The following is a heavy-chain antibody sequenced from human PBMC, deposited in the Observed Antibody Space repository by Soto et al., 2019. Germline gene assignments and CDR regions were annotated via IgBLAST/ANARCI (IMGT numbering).Heavy chain of an antibody. J-gene: IGHJ3*02. CDR3: ATGPLYGSDAFDI. D-gene: IGHD4-17*01. CDR1: GYTLTELS. Sequence: ASVKVSCKVSGYTLTELSMHWVRQAPGKGLEWMGGFDPEDGETIYAQKFQGRVTMTEDTPTDTAYMELSSLRSEDTAVYYCATGPLYGSDAFDIWGQGTMVTVSS. V-gene: IGHV1-24*01. CDR2: FDPEDGET.